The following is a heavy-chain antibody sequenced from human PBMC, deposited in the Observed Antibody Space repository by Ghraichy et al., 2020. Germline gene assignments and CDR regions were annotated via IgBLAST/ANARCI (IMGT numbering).Heavy chain of an antibody. CDR3: ARDRGYCSGGSCHTNYYYGMDV. CDR2: ISSSSSYI. D-gene: IGHD2-15*01. V-gene: IGHV3-21*01. CDR1: GFTFSSYS. Sequence: GESLNISCAASGFTFSSYSMNWVRQAPGKGLEWVSSISSSSSYIYYADSVKGRFTISRDNAKNSLYLQMNSLRAEDTAVYYCARDRGYCSGGSCHTNYYYGMDVWGQGTTVTVSS. J-gene: IGHJ6*02.